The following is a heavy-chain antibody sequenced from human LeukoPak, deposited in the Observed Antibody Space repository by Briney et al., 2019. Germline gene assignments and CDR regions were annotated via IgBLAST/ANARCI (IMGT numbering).Heavy chain of an antibody. V-gene: IGHV3-48*04. J-gene: IGHJ4*02. D-gene: IGHD2-2*01. CDR2: ISSSSSGI. CDR1: GFTFSIYS. Sequence: GGSRRLSCAASGFTFSIYSINWVRQAPGKGLEWVSYISSSSSGIYYADSVKGRFTISRDNRENSLYLQMNSLRAEDTAVYYCARGGSAYQGFDYWGQGTLVTVSS. CDR3: ARGGSAYQGFDY.